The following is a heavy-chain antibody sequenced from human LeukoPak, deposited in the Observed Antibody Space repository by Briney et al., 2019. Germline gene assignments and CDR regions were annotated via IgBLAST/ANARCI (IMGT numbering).Heavy chain of an antibody. CDR3: ARDLGGITGTTGPFDY. J-gene: IGHJ4*02. CDR2: IFYSGST. V-gene: IGHV4-30-4*01. Sequence: SETLSLTCTVSGGSISSGDYYWSWIRQPPGKGLEWIGYIFYSGSTYYNPSLKSRVTISVDRSKNQFSLKLSSVTAADTAVYYCARDLGGITGTTGPFDYWGQGTLVTVSS. CDR1: GGSISSGDYY. D-gene: IGHD1-7*01.